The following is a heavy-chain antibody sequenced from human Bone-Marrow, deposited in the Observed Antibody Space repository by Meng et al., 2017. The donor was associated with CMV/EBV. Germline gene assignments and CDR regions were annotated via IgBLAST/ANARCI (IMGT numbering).Heavy chain of an antibody. Sequence: GGSLRLSCAASGFTFDDYAIHWVRQAPGKGLEWVSGISWNSGNIGCADSVKGRFTISRDNSKNTLYLQMSSLRAEDTAVYYCARERYSSTWGQGTLVTVSS. CDR1: GFTFDDYA. CDR3: ARERYSST. CDR2: ISWNSGNI. J-gene: IGHJ5*02. D-gene: IGHD6-13*01. V-gene: IGHV3-9*01.